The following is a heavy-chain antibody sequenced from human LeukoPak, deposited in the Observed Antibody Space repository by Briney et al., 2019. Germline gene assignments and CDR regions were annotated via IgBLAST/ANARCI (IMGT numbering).Heavy chain of an antibody. CDR3: ASRPMVAADYYFDF. J-gene: IGHJ4*02. D-gene: IGHD2-15*01. CDR1: GGSFSGNY. V-gene: IGHV4-34*01. CDR2: VNHSGST. Sequence: PSETLSLTCAVFGGSFSGNYWNWIRQPPGKRLEWIGEVNHSGSTDYNPSLRSRVTISADMSKNQFSLKLSSVTAADTAVYYCASRPMVAADYYFDFWGQGTLATVSS.